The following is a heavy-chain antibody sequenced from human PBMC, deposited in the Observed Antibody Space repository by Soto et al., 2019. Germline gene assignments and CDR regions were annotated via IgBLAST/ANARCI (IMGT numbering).Heavy chain of an antibody. V-gene: IGHV4-59*01. Sequence: SETLSLTCTVSGGSISSYYWSWIRQPPGKGLEWIGYIYYSGGTNYNPSLKSRVTISVDTSKNQFSLKLSSVTAADTAVYYCARVLPGSINWFDPWGQGTLVTVSS. CDR2: IYYSGGT. CDR1: GGSISSYY. CDR3: ARVLPGSINWFDP. D-gene: IGHD3-9*01. J-gene: IGHJ5*02.